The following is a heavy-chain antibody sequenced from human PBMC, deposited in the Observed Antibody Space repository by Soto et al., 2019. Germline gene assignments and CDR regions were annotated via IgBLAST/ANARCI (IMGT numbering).Heavy chain of an antibody. CDR1: GGPIKTGDYY. Sequence: SETLSLTCNVSGGPIKTGDYYWNWIRQPPGKGLEWIGYVFYSGATSYSPSLKSRAAISMDTSKNQFSLSLTSETAADTAVYYCARAGFSYGHLLFWGQGIRVTVSS. V-gene: IGHV4-30-4*01. D-gene: IGHD3-10*01. CDR2: VFYSGAT. J-gene: IGHJ4*02. CDR3: ARAGFSYGHLLF.